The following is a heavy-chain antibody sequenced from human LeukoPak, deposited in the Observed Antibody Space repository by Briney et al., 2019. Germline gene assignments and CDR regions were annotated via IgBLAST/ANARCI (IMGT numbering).Heavy chain of an antibody. CDR2: ISSSSSYI. CDR1: GFTFSSYS. Sequence: PGGSLRLSCAASGFTFSSYSMNWVRQAPGKGLEWVSSISSSSSYIYYADSVKGRFTISRDNAKNSLYLQMNSLRAEDTAVYYCARDLFGYSYGTLGYRVQGTLVTVSS. CDR3: ARDLFGYSYGTLGY. D-gene: IGHD5-18*01. J-gene: IGHJ4*02. V-gene: IGHV3-21*01.